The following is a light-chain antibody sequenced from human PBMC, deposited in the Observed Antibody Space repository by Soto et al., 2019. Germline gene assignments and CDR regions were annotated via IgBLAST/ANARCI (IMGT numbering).Light chain of an antibody. J-gene: IGLJ2*01. CDR3: QSYDSNDHVV. V-gene: IGLV6-57*04. CDR1: SGSIAGYY. Sequence: NFMLTQPHSVSESPGKTVTISCTRSSGSIAGYYVQWYQQRPDSAPTTVIYEDSQRPSGVPDRFSGSIDSPSNSASLTISTLKPEDEPDYFCQSYDSNDHVVFGGGTKLTVL. CDR2: EDS.